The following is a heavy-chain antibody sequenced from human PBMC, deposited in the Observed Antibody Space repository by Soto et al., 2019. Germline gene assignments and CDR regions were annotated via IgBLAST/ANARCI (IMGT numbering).Heavy chain of an antibody. V-gene: IGHV3-30-3*01. CDR3: ARDSGSYRSDSFDY. Sequence: QVQLVESGGGVVQPGRSLRLSCAASGFTFSSYAMHWVRQAPGKGLEWVAVISYDGSNKYYADSVKGRFTISRDNSKNTLYLQMNSLRAEDTAVYYCARDSGSYRSDSFDYWGQGTLVTVSS. CDR1: GFTFSSYA. CDR2: ISYDGSNK. D-gene: IGHD3-16*02. J-gene: IGHJ4*02.